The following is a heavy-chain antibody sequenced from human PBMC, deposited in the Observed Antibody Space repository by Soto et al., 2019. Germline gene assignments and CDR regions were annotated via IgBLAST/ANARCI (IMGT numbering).Heavy chain of an antibody. CDR1: GGSISSYY. D-gene: IGHD3-3*01. CDR3: ARARTIFGVAVWFDP. CDR2: IYYSGST. J-gene: IGHJ5*02. Sequence: SETLSLTCTVSGGSISSYYWSWIRQPPGKGLEWIGYIYYSGSTNYNPSLKSRVTISVDTSKNQFSLKLSSVTAADTAVYYCARARTIFGVAVWFDPWGQGTLVTVSS. V-gene: IGHV4-59*01.